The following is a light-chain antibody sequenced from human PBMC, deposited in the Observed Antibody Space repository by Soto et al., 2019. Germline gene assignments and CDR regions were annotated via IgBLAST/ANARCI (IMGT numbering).Light chain of an antibody. CDR2: DVS. CDR3: SSYSTSNTRQIV. V-gene: IGLV2-14*03. J-gene: IGLJ1*01. CDR1: SSDVGGYNY. Sequence: QSALTQPASVSGSPGQSITISCTGTSSDVGGYNYVSWYQHHPGKAPKLMIYDVSNRPSGVPNRFSGSKSGNTASLTISGLQPEDEDDYYCSSYSTSNTRQIVFGTGTKLTVL.